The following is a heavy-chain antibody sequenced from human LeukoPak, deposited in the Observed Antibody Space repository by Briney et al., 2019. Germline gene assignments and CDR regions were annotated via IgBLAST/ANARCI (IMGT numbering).Heavy chain of an antibody. Sequence: PGGSLRLSCAASGFTFSSAWMHWVRQAPGTGLVWVSRITDDANTTYADSVRGRFTISRDNSKNTLYLQMNSLRAEDTAVYYCARASTWVPGEDSSGYYYPYAFDLWGQGTMVTVSS. CDR3: ARASTWVPGEDSSGYYYPYAFDL. CDR2: ITDDANT. J-gene: IGHJ3*01. V-gene: IGHV3-74*03. D-gene: IGHD3-22*01. CDR1: GFTFSSAW.